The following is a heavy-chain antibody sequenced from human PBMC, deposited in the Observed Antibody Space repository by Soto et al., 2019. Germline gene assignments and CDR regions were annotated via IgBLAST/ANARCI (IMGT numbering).Heavy chain of an antibody. D-gene: IGHD6-13*01. CDR1: GFTFTSSA. CDR2: IVVGSGNT. V-gene: IGHV1-58*01. Sequence: GASVKVSCKASGFTFTSSAVQWVRQARGQRLEWIGWIVVGSGNTNYAQKFQERVTITRDMSTSTAYMELSSLRSEDTAVYYCAADKIPFSSPVFLGNFDIWGQGTMVTVSS. J-gene: IGHJ3*02. CDR3: AADKIPFSSPVFLGNFDI.